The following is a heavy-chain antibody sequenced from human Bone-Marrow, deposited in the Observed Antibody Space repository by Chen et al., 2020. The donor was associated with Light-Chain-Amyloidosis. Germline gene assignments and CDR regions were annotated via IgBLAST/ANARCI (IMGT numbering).Heavy chain of an antibody. CDR3: ARRRDGYNCDY. V-gene: IGHV5-51*01. CDR2: IYPDASDA. Sequence: EVQLEQSGPEVKKPGESLKISCKGSGYTFPNYWIGWVRQMPGKGLEWMGVIYPDASDARYSPSFEGQVTISADKSITTAYLQWRSLKASDTAMYYCARRRDGYNCDYWGQGTLVTVSS. J-gene: IGHJ4*02. D-gene: IGHD5-12*01. CDR1: GYTFPNYW.